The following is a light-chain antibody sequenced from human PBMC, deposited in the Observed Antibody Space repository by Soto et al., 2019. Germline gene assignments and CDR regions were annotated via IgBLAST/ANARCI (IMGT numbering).Light chain of an antibody. CDR1: SSNIGSNH. V-gene: IGLV1-47*01. J-gene: IGLJ3*02. CDR2: RNY. Sequence: QPVLTQPPSASETPGQRVTISCSGSSSNIGSNHVYWYQHLPGTAPKLLIYRNYLRPSGVPVRFSASKSATSASLAISGLRSDDEADYYCGAWDDSLSGWVFGGGTKLTVL. CDR3: GAWDDSLSGWV.